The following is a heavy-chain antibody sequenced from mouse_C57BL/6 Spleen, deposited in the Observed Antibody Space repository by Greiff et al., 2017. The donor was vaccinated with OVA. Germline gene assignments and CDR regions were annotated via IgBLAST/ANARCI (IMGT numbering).Heavy chain of an antibody. V-gene: IGHV10-1*01. CDR2: IRSKSNNYAT. D-gene: IGHD2-3*01. Sequence: EVKLVESGGGLVQPKGSLKLSCAASGFSFNTYAMNWVRQAPGKGLEWVARIRSKSNNYATYYADSVKDRFTISRDDSESMLYLQMNNLKTEDTAMYYCVRQEGDFYDGSLFAYWGQGTLVTVSA. J-gene: IGHJ3*01. CDR1: GFSFNTYA. CDR3: VRQEGDFYDGSLFAY.